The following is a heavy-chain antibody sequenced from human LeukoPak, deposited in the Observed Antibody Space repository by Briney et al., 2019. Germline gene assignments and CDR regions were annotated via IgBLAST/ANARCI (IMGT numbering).Heavy chain of an antibody. J-gene: IGHJ4*02. Sequence: GRSLRLSCAGSGFTFGGYGMHWFRQTPGKGLEWVAVIAYDGSRAFYADSVKGRFTISRDNSKNTLYLQMDSLRSEDTAVYNCARPQAYYFDYWGQGTLVTVSS. V-gene: IGHV3-30*03. CDR2: IAYDGSRA. CDR3: ARPQAYYFDY. CDR1: GFTFGGYG.